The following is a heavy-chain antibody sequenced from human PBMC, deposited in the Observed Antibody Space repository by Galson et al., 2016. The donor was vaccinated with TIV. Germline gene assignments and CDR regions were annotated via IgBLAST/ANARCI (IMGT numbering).Heavy chain of an antibody. Sequence: SVKVSCKASGYTFTGYYIHWVRQAPGQGLEWMGWINPNNGDANYGQKFQGRVTMTSDTSISTAYMELSSLRSDDTAVYYCARLHLWSGYSFDIWGQGTMVTVSS. CDR3: ARLHLWSGYSFDI. V-gene: IGHV1-2*02. J-gene: IGHJ3*02. CDR2: INPNNGDA. D-gene: IGHD3-10*01. CDR1: GYTFTGYY.